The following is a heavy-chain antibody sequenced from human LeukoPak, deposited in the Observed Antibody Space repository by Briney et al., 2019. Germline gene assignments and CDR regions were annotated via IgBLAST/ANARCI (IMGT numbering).Heavy chain of an antibody. D-gene: IGHD3-22*01. CDR2: VSYSGSV. J-gene: IGHJ4*02. Sequence: TSSETLSLTCTVSGDSVGSSFYFWAWLRQPPGKELEWIVSVSYSGSVFYNPPLRSRVTMSVATSTNQVSLSLRSATAADSAVYYCARHQIARYDSSGYIVWGQGTLVTVSS. CDR1: GDSVGSSFYF. CDR3: ARHQIARYDSSGYIV. V-gene: IGHV4-39*01.